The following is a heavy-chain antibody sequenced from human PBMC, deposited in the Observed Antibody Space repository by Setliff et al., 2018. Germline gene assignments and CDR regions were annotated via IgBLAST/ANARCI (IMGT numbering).Heavy chain of an antibody. CDR1: GGSTSSGSNY. D-gene: IGHD3-10*01. J-gene: IGHJ4*02. CDR2: IDPSGNT. Sequence: SETLSLTCTVPGGSTSSGSNYWSWIRQPAGRGLEWIGNIDPSGNTNYHPSLKSRVTISGDTSKNQFSLKLTSVTAADTAVYFCARSLGSGSYYNSRPFYSDYWGQGTLVTVSS. V-gene: IGHV4-61*09. CDR3: ARSLGSGSYYNSRPFYSDY.